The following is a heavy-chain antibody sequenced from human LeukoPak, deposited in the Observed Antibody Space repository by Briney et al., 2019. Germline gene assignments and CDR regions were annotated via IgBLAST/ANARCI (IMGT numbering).Heavy chain of an antibody. J-gene: IGHJ4*02. CDR3: ATTWELTKLFDY. V-gene: IGHV1-24*01. Sequence: EASVKVSCKVSGYTPTELSMHWVRQAPGKGLEWMGGFDPEDGETIYAQKFQGRVTMTEDTSTDTAYMELSSLRSEDTAVYYCATTWELTKLFDYWGQGTLVTVSS. D-gene: IGHD1-26*01. CDR2: FDPEDGET. CDR1: GYTPTELS.